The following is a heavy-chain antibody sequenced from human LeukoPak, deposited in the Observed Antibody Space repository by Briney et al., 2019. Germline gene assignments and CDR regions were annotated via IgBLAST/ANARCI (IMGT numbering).Heavy chain of an antibody. Sequence: SQTPSLTCAISGDSVSSNSVTWNWIRQSPSRGLEWLGRTYYRSTWYNDYAVSVRGRITVNPDTSKNQFSLHLNSVTPEDTAVYYCARRLTQYNCFDPWGQGILVTVSS. CDR3: ARRLTQYNCFDP. V-gene: IGHV6-1*01. CDR1: GDSVSSNSVT. CDR2: TYYRSTWYN. J-gene: IGHJ5*02. D-gene: IGHD2-21*02.